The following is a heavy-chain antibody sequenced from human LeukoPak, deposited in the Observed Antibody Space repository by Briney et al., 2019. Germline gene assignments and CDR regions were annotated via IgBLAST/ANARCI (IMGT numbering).Heavy chain of an antibody. V-gene: IGHV1-3*01. Sequence: ASVKVSCKASGYTFTSYAMHWVRQAPGQRLEWMGWINAGNGNTKYSQKFQGRVTITRDTSASTAYMELSRLRSEDTAVYYCARDPVVGATSLDYWGQGTLVTVSS. CDR3: ARDPVVGATSLDY. CDR1: GYTFTSYA. J-gene: IGHJ4*02. CDR2: INAGNGNT. D-gene: IGHD1-26*01.